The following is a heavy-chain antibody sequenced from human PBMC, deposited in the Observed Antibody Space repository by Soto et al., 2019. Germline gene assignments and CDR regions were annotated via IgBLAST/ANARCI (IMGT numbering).Heavy chain of an antibody. V-gene: IGHV4-4*07. D-gene: IGHD3-22*01. CDR3: SRDKGVFVTADNWFDP. CDR2: IFSSNST. J-gene: IGHJ5*02. Sequence: PSETLSLTCTVSGGSITDYSWVWIRQPAGKGLEWIGRIFSSNSTNYNPSLKGQITMSLDTSKNKFSLKLNSATATDTAVYFYSRDKGVFVTADNWFDPWGQGILVTVSS. CDR1: GGSITDYS.